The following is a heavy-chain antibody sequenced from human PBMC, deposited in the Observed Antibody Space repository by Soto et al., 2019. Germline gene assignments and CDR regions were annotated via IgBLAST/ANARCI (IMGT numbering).Heavy chain of an antibody. Sequence: QVQLVQSGAEVRKPGASVKVSCKGSGYSFTSYGFSWVRQAPGQGLEWMGWISAFNGETKYAQKFQDRVAMTTDTSTSTAYMEVRSLRSDDTAVFYCVRDRGVTVVGTRTTYWGQGTLVIVSS. CDR3: VRDRGVTVVGTRTTY. CDR1: GYSFTSYG. V-gene: IGHV1-18*01. D-gene: IGHD1-1*01. CDR2: ISAFNGET. J-gene: IGHJ4*02.